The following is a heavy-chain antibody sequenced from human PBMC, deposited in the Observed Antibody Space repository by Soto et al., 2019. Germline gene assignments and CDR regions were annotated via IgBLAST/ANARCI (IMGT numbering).Heavy chain of an antibody. D-gene: IGHD3-22*01. J-gene: IGHJ6*02. CDR2: IMPLFGTA. CDR3: AREYYDSGGSRSLYYHYYGMDV. CDR1: GGSLSSFA. Sequence: QVQLVQSGAEVQKSGSSVKVSCKASGGSLSSFAISWVRQAPGQGLEWMGGIMPLFGTANYAQKFQGRVTITADESTSTAYMELSSLRSEDTAVYYCAREYYDSGGSRSLYYHYYGMDVWGQGTTVTVSS. V-gene: IGHV1-69*01.